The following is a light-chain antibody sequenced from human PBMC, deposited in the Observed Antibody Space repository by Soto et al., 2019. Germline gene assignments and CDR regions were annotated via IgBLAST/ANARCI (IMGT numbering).Light chain of an antibody. CDR1: QSVTGTN. CDR2: DAV. Sequence: EIVLTQSPGTLSLSPGEGATLSCRASQSVTGTNLAWYQQRPGQAPRLLIYDAVRRATGIPDRFSGSGSGTDFTLTISRLEPEDFAAYYCHQYGSSLGTFGQGTKVDIK. CDR3: HQYGSSLGT. V-gene: IGKV3-20*01. J-gene: IGKJ2*01.